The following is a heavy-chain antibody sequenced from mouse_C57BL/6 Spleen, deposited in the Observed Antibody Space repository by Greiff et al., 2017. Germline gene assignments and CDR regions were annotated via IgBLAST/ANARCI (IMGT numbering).Heavy chain of an antibody. CDR2: ISSGGSYT. D-gene: IGHD4-1*01. V-gene: IGHV5-6*01. CDR1: GFTFSSYG. J-gene: IGHJ4*01. Sequence: EVKLVESGGDLVKPGGSLKLSCAASGFTFSSYGMSWVRQTPDKRLEWVATISSGGSYTYYPDSVKGRFTISRDNAKNTLYLQMSSLKSEDTAMYYCASQTGNAMDYWGQGTSVTVSS. CDR3: ASQTGNAMDY.